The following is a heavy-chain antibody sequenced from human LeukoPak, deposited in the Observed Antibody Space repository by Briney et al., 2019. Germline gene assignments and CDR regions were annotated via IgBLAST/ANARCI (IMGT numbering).Heavy chain of an antibody. V-gene: IGHV3-53*01. D-gene: IGHD2-2*01. J-gene: IGHJ3*02. Sequence: GGSLRLSCAASEFSVGSNYMTWVRQAPGKGLEWVSLIYSGGSTYYADSVKGRFTISRDNSKNTLYLQMNGLRAEDTAVYYCAKDHSFPSWTHENAFDIWGQGTMVTVSS. CDR1: EFSVGSNY. CDR2: IYSGGST. CDR3: AKDHSFPSWTHENAFDI.